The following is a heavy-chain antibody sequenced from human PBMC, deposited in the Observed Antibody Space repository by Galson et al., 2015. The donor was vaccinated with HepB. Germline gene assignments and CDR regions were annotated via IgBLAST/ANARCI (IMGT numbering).Heavy chain of an antibody. CDR1: GFSFSSYE. CDR3: VRGRVSN. D-gene: IGHD4-23*01. CDR2: ISGGGNTA. Sequence: SLRLSCAASGFSFSSYEMNWVRQAPGKGLEWVSYISGGGNTAYYADSVGGRFTISRDNARNSLYLQMNSLRVEDTADYYCVRGRVSNWGQGTLVTVSS. V-gene: IGHV3-48*03. J-gene: IGHJ4*02.